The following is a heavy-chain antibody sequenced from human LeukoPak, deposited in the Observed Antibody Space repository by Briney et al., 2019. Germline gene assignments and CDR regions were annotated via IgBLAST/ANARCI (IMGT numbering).Heavy chain of an antibody. V-gene: IGHV3-74*01. Sequence: GGSLRLSCAASGFTFSTYWMHWVRQAPGKGLVWVSRITSDGSGTTYADSVKGRFTISRDNAKNSLYLQMNSLRAEDTALYYCARGGFSGYESLDYWGQGTLVTVSS. CDR3: ARGGFSGYESLDY. CDR2: ITSDGSGT. D-gene: IGHD5-12*01. CDR1: GFTFSTYW. J-gene: IGHJ4*02.